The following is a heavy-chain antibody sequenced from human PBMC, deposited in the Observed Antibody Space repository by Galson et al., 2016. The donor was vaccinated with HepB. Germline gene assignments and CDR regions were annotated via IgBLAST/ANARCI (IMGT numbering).Heavy chain of an antibody. Sequence: SLRLSCAVSGLNFSTFGMHWVRQAPGKGLEWVAVIWHDRTNRYYSDSVKGRFTISRDNSNNTLYLQMNSLRVEDTAMYYCARVFRPETLDLWGQGTLVTVSS. V-gene: IGHV3-33*01. J-gene: IGHJ5*02. CDR1: GLNFSTFG. CDR2: IWHDRTNR. D-gene: IGHD4-23*01. CDR3: ARVFRPETLDL.